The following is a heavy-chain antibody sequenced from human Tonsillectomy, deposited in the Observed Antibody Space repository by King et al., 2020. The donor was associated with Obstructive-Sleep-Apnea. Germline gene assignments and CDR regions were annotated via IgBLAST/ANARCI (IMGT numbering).Heavy chain of an antibody. CDR1: GFSISSGYY. V-gene: IGHV4-38-2*02. Sequence: VQLQESGPGLVKPSDTLSLTCTVSGFSISSGYYWGWIRQPPGKGLEWIGSISYSGSAFYNPSLRGRLTISCDTSENQFSLKRTSVTAADTAVYYSAKGRGVGAWSDNWGQGSLVTVSS. CDR2: ISYSGSA. D-gene: IGHD3-10*01. J-gene: IGHJ4*02. CDR3: AKGRGVGAWSDN.